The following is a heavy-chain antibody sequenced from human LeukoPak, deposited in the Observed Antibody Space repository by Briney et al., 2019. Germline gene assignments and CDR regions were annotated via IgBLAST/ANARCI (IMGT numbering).Heavy chain of an antibody. CDR3: VKGYCSGGSCYHPFHA. V-gene: IGHV3-64D*09. CDR2: ISSNGGST. D-gene: IGHD2-15*01. Sequence: GGSLRLSCSASGFTFSSYAMHWVRQAPGKGLEYVSAISSNGGSTYYADSVKGRFTISRDNSKNTLYLQMSSLRAEDTAVYYCVKGYCSGGSCYHPFHAWGQGTLVTVSS. CDR1: GFTFSSYA. J-gene: IGHJ1*01.